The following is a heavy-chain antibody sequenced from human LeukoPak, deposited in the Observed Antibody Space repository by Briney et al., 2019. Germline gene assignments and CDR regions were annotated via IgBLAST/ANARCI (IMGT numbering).Heavy chain of an antibody. J-gene: IGHJ3*02. CDR3: AKELSGSYAFDI. Sequence: PGGSLRLSCAASGFTFSSYGMHWVRQAPGKGLEWVAFIQYDGSNKYYADSVKGRFTISRDNSKNTLYLQMNSLRAEDTAVYYCAKELSGSYAFDIWGQGTVVTVSS. CDR2: IQYDGSNK. V-gene: IGHV3-30*02. D-gene: IGHD1-26*01. CDR1: GFTFSSYG.